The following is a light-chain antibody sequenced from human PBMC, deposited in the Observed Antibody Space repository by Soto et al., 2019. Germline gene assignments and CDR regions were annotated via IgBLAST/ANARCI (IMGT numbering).Light chain of an antibody. J-gene: IGKJ5*01. CDR2: DAS. CDR1: QSVSSY. CDR3: QQYYRSSIT. Sequence: EIVLTQSPATLSLSPGARATLSFRASQSVSSYLAWYQQKPGQAPRLLIYDASNRATGIPARFSGSGSGTDFTLTISSLEPEDFATYYCQQYYRSSITFGQGTRLEI. V-gene: IGKV3-11*01.